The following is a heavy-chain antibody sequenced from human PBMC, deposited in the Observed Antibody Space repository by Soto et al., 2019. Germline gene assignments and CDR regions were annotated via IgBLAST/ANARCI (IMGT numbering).Heavy chain of an antibody. V-gene: IGHV4-39*07. CDR1: GGSISSSSYY. CDR2: IFHTGST. CDR3: ARVKVGDLFRFNWFFDL. J-gene: IGHJ2*01. D-gene: IGHD3-3*01. Sequence: PSETLSLTCTVSGGSISSSSYYWGWIRQPPGKGLEWIAYIFHTGSTFYNSSLKPRVSISVDRSKNQFSLKLKSVTETDTAVYYCARVKVGDLFRFNWFFDLWGRGTLVTVSS.